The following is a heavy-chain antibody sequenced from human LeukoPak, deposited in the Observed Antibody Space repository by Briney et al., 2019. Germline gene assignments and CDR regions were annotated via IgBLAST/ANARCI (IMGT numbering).Heavy chain of an antibody. J-gene: IGHJ3*02. V-gene: IGHV1-18*01. CDR2: FSAYNGNT. CDR3: ARPYYYDSSGYRDAFDI. CDR1: GYTFTSYG. D-gene: IGHD3-22*01. Sequence: ASVKVSCKASGYTFTSYGISWVRQAPGQGLEWMGWFSAYNGNTNYAQKLQGRVTMTTDTSTSTAYMELRSLRSDDTAVYYCARPYYYDSSGYRDAFDIWGQGTMVTVSS.